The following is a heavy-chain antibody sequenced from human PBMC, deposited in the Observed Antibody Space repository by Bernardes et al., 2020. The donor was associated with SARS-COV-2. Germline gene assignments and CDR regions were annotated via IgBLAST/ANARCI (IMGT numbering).Heavy chain of an antibody. Sequence: SETLSLTCTVSGGSISSGSYYWSWIRQPAGKGLEWIGHIYTSGSTNYNPSLKSRVTISVDTSKNQFSLKLSSVTAADTAVYYCAREVAVTTMFDFWGQGTLVTVSS. CDR1: GGSISSGSYY. J-gene: IGHJ4*02. D-gene: IGHD4-4*01. CDR3: AREVAVTTMFDF. V-gene: IGHV4-61*09. CDR2: IYTSGST.